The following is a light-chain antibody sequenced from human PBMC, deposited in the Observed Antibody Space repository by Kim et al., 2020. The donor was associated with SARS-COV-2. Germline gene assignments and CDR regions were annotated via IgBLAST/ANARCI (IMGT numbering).Light chain of an antibody. CDR3: AAWDDSLSGWV. CDR2: RSN. Sequence: GQRFTISGSRSSAKVGRNHVYWYQQVPGTAPRLLIYRSNQRPSGVSDRFSGSKSGTSASLAISGLRSEDEADYYCAAWDDSLSGWVFGGGTQLTVL. V-gene: IGLV1-47*01. J-gene: IGLJ3*02. CDR1: SAKVGRNH.